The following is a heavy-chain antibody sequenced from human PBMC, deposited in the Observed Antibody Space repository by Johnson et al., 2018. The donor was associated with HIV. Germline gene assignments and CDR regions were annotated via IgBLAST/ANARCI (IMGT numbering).Heavy chain of an antibody. V-gene: IGHV3-15*01. Sequence: VQLVESGGGLVQPGGSLRLSCAASGFTFSSYWMNWVRQAPGKGLEWVGRIKSKTDGGTTDYAAPVKGRFTISRDDSKSIAYLQMNSLKTEDTAVYYCTRGGSYGAFDIWGQGTMVTVSS. CDR1: GFTFSSYW. CDR2: IKSKTDGGTT. D-gene: IGHD1-26*01. CDR3: TRGGSYGAFDI. J-gene: IGHJ3*02.